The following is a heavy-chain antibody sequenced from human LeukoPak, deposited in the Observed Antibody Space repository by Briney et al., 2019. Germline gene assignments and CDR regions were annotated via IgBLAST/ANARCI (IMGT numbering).Heavy chain of an antibody. Sequence: SQTLSLTCTVSGGSITFGSYYWTWIRQPAGKGLEWVGRIYTSGRTFYNPSLKSRVTISMDTSMNQFYLRLNSVTAADTAVYYCARARVIPASFGDWGQGALVTVSS. CDR3: ARARVIPASFGD. D-gene: IGHD3-16*02. V-gene: IGHV4-61*02. CDR2: IYTSGRT. CDR1: GGSITFGSYY. J-gene: IGHJ4*02.